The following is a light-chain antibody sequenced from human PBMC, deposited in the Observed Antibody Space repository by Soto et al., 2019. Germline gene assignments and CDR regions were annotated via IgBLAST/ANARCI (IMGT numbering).Light chain of an antibody. Sequence: QSALAQPPSVSGAPGQNVTISCTGSSSNIGAGYDLHWYQQLPGTAPKLLLYGNINRPSGVPDRFSGSKSGTSASLAITGLQAEDEADYYCQSYDSSLSAYVFGTGTKVTVL. CDR2: GNI. CDR1: SSNIGAGYD. J-gene: IGLJ1*01. V-gene: IGLV1-40*01. CDR3: QSYDSSLSAYV.